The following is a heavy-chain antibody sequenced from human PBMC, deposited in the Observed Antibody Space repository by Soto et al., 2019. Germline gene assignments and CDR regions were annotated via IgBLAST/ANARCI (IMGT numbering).Heavy chain of an antibody. CDR2: IIPIFGTA. Sequence: QVQLVQSGAEVKKPGSSVKVSCKASGGTFSSYAISWIRHAPCQGLEWMGGIIPIFGTANYAQKFQGRVKTPAYESTSNAYIALSRLKSGDKAVYYCARGFVIGVLPAADEFFEGYYQYGMDVWGQGNTFTVAS. D-gene: IGHD2-2*01. CDR3: ARGFVIGVLPAADEFFEGYYQYGMDV. J-gene: IGHJ6*02. V-gene: IGHV1-69*01. CDR1: GGTFSSYA.